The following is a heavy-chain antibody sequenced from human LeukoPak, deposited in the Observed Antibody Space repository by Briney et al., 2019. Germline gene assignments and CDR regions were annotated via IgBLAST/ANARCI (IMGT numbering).Heavy chain of an antibody. J-gene: IGHJ4*02. CDR3: AREGYCSSTSCYATAL. CDR2: IYSTGST. D-gene: IGHD2-2*01. V-gene: IGHV4-4*07. Sequence: SETLSLTCTASGGSISSYYWSWIRQPAGKGLEWIGRIYSTGSTNYNPSLKSRVAMSVDTSKNQFSLRLRSVTAADTAVYYCAREGYCSSTSCYATALWGQGTLVTVPS. CDR1: GGSISSYY.